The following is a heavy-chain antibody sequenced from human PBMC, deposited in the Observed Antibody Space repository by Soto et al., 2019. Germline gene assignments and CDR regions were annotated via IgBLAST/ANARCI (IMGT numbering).Heavy chain of an antibody. J-gene: IGHJ5*02. D-gene: IGHD6-13*01. CDR2: IYYSGST. V-gene: IGHV4-39*01. CDR1: GGSISSSSYY. Sequence: QQQLQESGPGLVKPSETLSLTCTVSGGSISSSSYYWGWIRQPPGKGLEWIGSIYYSGSTYYNPSLKSRVTISVDTSKNQFSLKLSSVTAADTAVYYCARDSSSWEYNWFHPWGQGTLVTVSS. CDR3: ARDSSSWEYNWFHP.